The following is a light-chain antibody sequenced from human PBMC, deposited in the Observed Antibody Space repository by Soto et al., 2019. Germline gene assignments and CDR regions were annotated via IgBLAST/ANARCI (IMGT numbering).Light chain of an antibody. CDR3: QQYKNWPPLT. V-gene: IGKV3-15*01. CDR1: QSVSYN. J-gene: IGKJ4*01. CDR2: GAF. Sequence: EIVMTQSPATVSVSPGETATLSCRASQSVSYNLAWYQQKPGQGLRLLIYGAFTMATGIPARFSGSGSGTGFTLTISSLQSEDFAVYYCQQYKNWPPLTFGGGTKVEIK.